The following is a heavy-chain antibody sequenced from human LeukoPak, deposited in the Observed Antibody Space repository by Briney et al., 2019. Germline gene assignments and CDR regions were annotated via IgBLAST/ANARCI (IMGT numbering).Heavy chain of an antibody. CDR2: IYTSGST. V-gene: IGHV4-4*07. D-gene: IGHD3-22*01. J-gene: IGHJ3*02. CDR3: ARNGIVTDAFDI. CDR1: GGSISSYY. Sequence: TETLSLTCTVSGGSISSYYWSWIRQPAGKGLEWIGRIYTSGSTNYNPSLKSRVTMSVDTSKNQFSLKLSSVTAADTAVYYCARNGIVTDAFDIWGQGTMVTVSS.